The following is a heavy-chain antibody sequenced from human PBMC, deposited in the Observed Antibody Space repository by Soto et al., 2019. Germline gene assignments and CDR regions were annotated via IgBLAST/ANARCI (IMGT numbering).Heavy chain of an antibody. CDR3: ARGNDILAGYTPGAFDI. J-gene: IGHJ3*02. D-gene: IGHD3-9*01. CDR1: GGSISSGGYY. V-gene: IGHV4-31*02. CDR2: LYYSGST. Sequence: SETLSLTCTVSGGSISSGGYYWSWIRQHPGKGLEWIGYLYYSGSTYYNPSLKSRVTISVDTSNNQFSLKLSSVTAADTAVYYCARGNDILAGYTPGAFDIWGQGIMVTVSS.